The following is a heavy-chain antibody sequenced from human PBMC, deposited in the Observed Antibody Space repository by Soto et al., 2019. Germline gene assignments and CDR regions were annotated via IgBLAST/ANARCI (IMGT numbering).Heavy chain of an antibody. Sequence: GESLKISCKGSGYSFTSYWIGWVRQLPGKGLEWMATMYPGDSDTRYSPSSQGQVTISADKSITTAYLQWTSLRASDTAMYYCSRLGLSSSRAIDHWGQGTLVTVSS. CDR2: MYPGDSDT. CDR3: SRLGLSSSRAIDH. V-gene: IGHV5-51*01. CDR1: GYSFTSYW. J-gene: IGHJ4*02. D-gene: IGHD2-15*01.